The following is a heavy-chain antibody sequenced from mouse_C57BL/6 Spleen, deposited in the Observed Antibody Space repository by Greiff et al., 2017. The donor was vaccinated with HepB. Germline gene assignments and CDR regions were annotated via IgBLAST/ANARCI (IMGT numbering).Heavy chain of an antibody. V-gene: IGHV1-81*01. CDR3: AQTAQATTCFAY. CDR1: GYTFTSYG. Sequence: QVQLKQSGAELARPGASVKLSCTASGYTFTSYGISWVKQRTGQGLEWIGEIYPRSGNTYYNEKFKGKATLTADKSSSTAYMERRSLTSEDSAVYFCAQTAQATTCFAYWGQGTLVTVSA. J-gene: IGHJ3*01. D-gene: IGHD3-2*02. CDR2: IYPRSGNT.